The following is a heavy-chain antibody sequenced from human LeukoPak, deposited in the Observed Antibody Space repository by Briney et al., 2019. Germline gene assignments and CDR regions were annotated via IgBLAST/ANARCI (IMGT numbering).Heavy chain of an antibody. Sequence: SETLSLTCNVSGDSISSSSYYWSWIRVPPGKGLEWIGSIYYAGSTYYNPSLKSRVTLSVDTSTNHFSLNIKSVTAADTAMYYCARHRSKWLQSSFDYWGQGTLVTVSS. J-gene: IGHJ4*02. V-gene: IGHV4-39*01. CDR2: IYYAGST. CDR1: GDSISSSSYY. D-gene: IGHD5-24*01. CDR3: ARHRSKWLQSSFDY.